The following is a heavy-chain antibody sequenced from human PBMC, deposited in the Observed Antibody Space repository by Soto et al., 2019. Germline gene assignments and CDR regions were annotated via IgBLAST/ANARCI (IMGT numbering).Heavy chain of an antibody. Sequence: QITLKESGPPLVKPTQTLTLTCTFSGFSLSTGGVGVGWIRQPPGKALEWLALVYWDDDKRYSPSLKSRLTIIQDPAKNQVVLTLTSMDYVEKATYYCARAQWFGAPFDYWGQGALVTVSS. V-gene: IGHV2-5*02. D-gene: IGHD3-10*01. J-gene: IGHJ4*02. CDR2: VYWDDDK. CDR1: GFSLSTGGVG. CDR3: ARAQWFGAPFDY.